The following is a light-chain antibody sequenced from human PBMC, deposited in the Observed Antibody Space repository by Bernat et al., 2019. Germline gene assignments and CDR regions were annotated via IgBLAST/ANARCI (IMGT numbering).Light chain of an antibody. J-gene: IGLJ3*02. CDR2: RNN. V-gene: IGLV10-54*04. CDR1: NKYVGDQG. Sequence: QAGLTQPPSVSKGLGQTATLTCTGNNKYVGDQGAAWLQQHQGHPPKLLSYRNNDRPSGISERFSASRSGNTASLTITGLQPADETDYYCSAWDSSLSAWVFGGGTKLTVL. CDR3: SAWDSSLSAWV.